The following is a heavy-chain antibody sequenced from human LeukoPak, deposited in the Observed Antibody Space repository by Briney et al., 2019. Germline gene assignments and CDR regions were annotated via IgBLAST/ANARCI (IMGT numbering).Heavy chain of an antibody. Sequence: PSQTLSLTCTVSGGSISSGDYYWFWIRPPPGKGLEGIAYMYYSGSTYYNPSLKSRVTMSAGTSKNQLSLKLSSVTAADTAVYYCARPYYYDSRIDPWGQGILVTVSS. CDR3: ARPYYYDSRIDP. CDR1: GGSISSGDYY. J-gene: IGHJ5*02. CDR2: MYYSGST. V-gene: IGHV4-30-4*01. D-gene: IGHD3-22*01.